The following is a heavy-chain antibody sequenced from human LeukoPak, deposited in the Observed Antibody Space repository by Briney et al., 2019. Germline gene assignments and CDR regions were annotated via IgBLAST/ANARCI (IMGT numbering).Heavy chain of an antibody. CDR1: GFTFSSYS. J-gene: IGHJ4*02. CDR2: ISSSSSYI. CDR3: ARGAVAGVFDY. V-gene: IGHV3-21*01. D-gene: IGHD6-19*01. Sequence: GGSLRLSCAASGFTFSSYSMNWVRQAPGKGLEWVSSISSSSSYIYYADSVKGRFTISRDNAKNSPYLQMNSLRAEDTAVYYCARGAVAGVFDYWGQGTLVTVSS.